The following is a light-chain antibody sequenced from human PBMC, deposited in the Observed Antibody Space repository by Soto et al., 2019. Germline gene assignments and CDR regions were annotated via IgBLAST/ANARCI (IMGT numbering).Light chain of an antibody. Sequence: EIGLTQSPGTLSLSPGERATLSCRASQSVSSRNIAWYQQKPGQTPRLLIYDASSRATNIPDRFSGSGSGTDFTLTISRLEPEDFAVYYCQQYGSSPPIPFGQGTRLEIK. V-gene: IGKV3-20*01. CDR2: DAS. J-gene: IGKJ5*01. CDR1: QSVSSRN. CDR3: QQYGSSPPIP.